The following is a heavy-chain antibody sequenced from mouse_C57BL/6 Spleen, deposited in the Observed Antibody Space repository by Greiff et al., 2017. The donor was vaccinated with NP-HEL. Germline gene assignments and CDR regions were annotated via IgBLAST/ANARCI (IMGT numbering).Heavy chain of an antibody. J-gene: IGHJ2*01. D-gene: IGHD3-2*02. CDR3: ARKGGSSGYFDY. CDR1: GFSLTSYG. CDR2: IWSGGST. Sequence: QVQLQQSGPGLVQPSQSLSITCTVSGFSLTSYGVHWVRQSPGKGLEWLGVIWSGGSTDYNAAFISRLSISKDNSKSQVFFKMNSLQADDTAIYYCARKGGSSGYFDYWGQGTTLTVSS. V-gene: IGHV2-2*01.